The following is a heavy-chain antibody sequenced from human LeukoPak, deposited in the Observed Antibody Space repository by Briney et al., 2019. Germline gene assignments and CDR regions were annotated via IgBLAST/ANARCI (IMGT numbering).Heavy chain of an antibody. J-gene: IGHJ4*02. D-gene: IGHD3-22*01. Sequence: SETLSLTCTVSGGSISGYYCSWIRQPPGKGLEWVVYIYYSGSNNYNPSLKSRVTISVETSKNQFSLKLSSVTAADTAVYYCARGPRSSYYDNSGHYSTSYYFDYWGQGTLVTVSS. CDR3: ARGPRSSYYDNSGHYSTSYYFDY. CDR2: IYYSGSN. CDR1: GGSISGYY. V-gene: IGHV4-59*01.